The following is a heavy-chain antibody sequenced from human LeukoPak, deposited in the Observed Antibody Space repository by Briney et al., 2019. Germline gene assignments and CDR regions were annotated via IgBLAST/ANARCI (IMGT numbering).Heavy chain of an antibody. D-gene: IGHD2-15*01. CDR3: ARVSCSGGTCYDLGWFDS. CDR2: INPNSGGT. J-gene: IGHJ5*01. V-gene: IGHV1-2*02. Sequence: ASVKVSCKGSGYTFIDYHFHWVRQAPGQGLEWMGWINPNSGGTIYAQKFQGRVTMTRDTSINTAYMELSRLTSDDAAMYYCARVSCSGGTCYDLGWFDSWGQGTLVTVSS. CDR1: GYTFIDYH.